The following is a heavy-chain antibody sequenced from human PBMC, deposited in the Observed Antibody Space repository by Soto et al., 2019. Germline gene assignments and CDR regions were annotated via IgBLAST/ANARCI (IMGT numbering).Heavy chain of an antibody. J-gene: IGHJ6*02. V-gene: IGHV1-2*02. CDR3: ARKYLRINSWYEASMDV. CDR1: GYTFTGYF. Sequence: ASVKVSCKASGYTFTGYFIHWVRQAPGQGLEWMGWINPNSGGTNYAETFQGRVTMTRATSISTVYMELSRLTSDDTAVYFCARKYLRINSWYEASMDVWGQGTTVTVSS. CDR2: INPNSGGT. D-gene: IGHD6-13*01.